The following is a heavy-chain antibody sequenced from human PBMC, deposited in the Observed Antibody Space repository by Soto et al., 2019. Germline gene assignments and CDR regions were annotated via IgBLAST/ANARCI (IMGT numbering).Heavy chain of an antibody. J-gene: IGHJ5*02. V-gene: IGHV1-46*03. D-gene: IGHD3-10*01. CDR1: GYTFTTYY. CDR2: INPDSGST. Sequence: VQLVQSGAEVRKPGASVKVSCKASGYTFTTYYIHWVRQAPGQGLEWMGTINPDSGSTSHAQSFQCRVTMTTGTSTSTVYMELNSLRSDDTAIYYCAREDWFGEIYSFDPWGQGTLVTVSS. CDR3: AREDWFGEIYSFDP.